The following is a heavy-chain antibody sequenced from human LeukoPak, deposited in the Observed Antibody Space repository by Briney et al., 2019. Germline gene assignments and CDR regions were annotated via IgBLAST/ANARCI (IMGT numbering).Heavy chain of an antibody. J-gene: IGHJ4*02. D-gene: IGHD1-26*01. Sequence: SETLSLTCTVSGGSISSSSYYWGWIRQPPGKGLEWIGEINHSGSTNYNPSLKSRVTISVDTSKNQFSLKLSSVTAADTAVYYCARGRRGAGQYYFDYWGQGTLVTVSS. V-gene: IGHV4-39*07. CDR3: ARGRRGAGQYYFDY. CDR2: INHSGST. CDR1: GGSISSSSYY.